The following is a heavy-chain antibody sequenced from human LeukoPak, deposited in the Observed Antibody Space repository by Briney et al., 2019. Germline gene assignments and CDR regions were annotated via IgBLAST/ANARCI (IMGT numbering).Heavy chain of an antibody. Sequence: GGSLRLSCAASGSTFSSYSMNWVRQAPGKGLEWVSSISSSSSYIYYADSVKGRFTISRDNAKNSLYLQMNSLRAEDTAVYYCARDQSGMYDFWSGFDYWGQGTLVTVSS. CDR2: ISSSSSYI. CDR1: GSTFSSYS. J-gene: IGHJ4*02. CDR3: ARDQSGMYDFWSGFDY. V-gene: IGHV3-21*01. D-gene: IGHD3-3*01.